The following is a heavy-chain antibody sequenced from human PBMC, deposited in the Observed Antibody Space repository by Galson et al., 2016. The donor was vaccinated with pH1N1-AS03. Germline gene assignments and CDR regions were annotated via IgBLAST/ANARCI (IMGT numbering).Heavy chain of an antibody. V-gene: IGHV6-1*01. CDR2: TVYWSNWSN. D-gene: IGHD1-1*01. Sequence: CAISGDSVSGSRGVAWYWIRQAPARGLEWLGRTVYWSNWSNDYAESVKIPINIDPDTSNNQFALHLNSVTPEDTAMYDCVREGPPCERTWSAFAYWSQGTLVTVS. CDR1: GDSVSGSRGVA. CDR3: VREGPPCERTWSAFAY. J-gene: IGHJ4*02.